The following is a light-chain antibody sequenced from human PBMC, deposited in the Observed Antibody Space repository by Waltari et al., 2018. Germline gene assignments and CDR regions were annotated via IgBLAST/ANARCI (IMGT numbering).Light chain of an antibody. CDR3: MQGIPSWT. J-gene: IGKJ1*01. Sequence: DIVMTQTPLSLYVTPGQPASISCKSSQSRLHSDGKTYVYCYLQKPGQSPQLLLYEVSIRFSGVPDRFSGSGSGTDFTLKISRVEAEDVGFYYCMQGIPSWTFGQGTKVEIK. V-gene: IGKV2-29*03. CDR2: EVS. CDR1: QSRLHSDGKTY.